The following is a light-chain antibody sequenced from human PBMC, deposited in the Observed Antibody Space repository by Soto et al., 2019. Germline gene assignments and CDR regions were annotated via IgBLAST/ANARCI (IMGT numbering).Light chain of an antibody. CDR2: GAS. Sequence: EIVLTQSPGILSLHPGERATLSCRASQSVSSSYLAWYQQKPGQAPRLLIYGASSRATGIPDRFSGSGSGTDFTLTISRLEPEDFAVYYCQQYGSSPKTFGQGTKVDIK. CDR3: QQYGSSPKT. J-gene: IGKJ1*01. V-gene: IGKV3-20*01. CDR1: QSVSSSY.